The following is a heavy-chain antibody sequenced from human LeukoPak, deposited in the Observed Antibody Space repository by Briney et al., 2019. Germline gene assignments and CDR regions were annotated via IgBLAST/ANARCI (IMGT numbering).Heavy chain of an antibody. CDR1: GFTFSSYA. CDR2: IGDSGRAT. Sequence: PGGSLRLSCAASGFTFSSYAMSWVRQAPGKGLEWVSGIGDSGRATYYADSVRGRITISRDNSNNTLYLQMNSLRAEDTAVYYCAKGRVTYYYYYMDVWGRGTTVTVS. V-gene: IGHV3-23*01. CDR3: AKGRVTYYYYYMDV. J-gene: IGHJ6*03.